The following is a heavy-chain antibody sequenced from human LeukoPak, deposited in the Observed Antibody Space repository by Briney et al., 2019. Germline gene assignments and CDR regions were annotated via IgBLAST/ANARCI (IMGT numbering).Heavy chain of an antibody. CDR3: ARVSGSSWYHAFDI. CDR2: ISSGSSYI. Sequence: GGSLRLSCAASGFTFSSYTMNWVRQAPGKGLEWVSIISSGSSYIHYADSVKGRFTISRDNAKNTLHLQMNSLRAEDTAVYYWARVSGSSWYHAFDIWGQGTMVTVSS. V-gene: IGHV3-21*01. CDR1: GFTFSSYT. J-gene: IGHJ3*02. D-gene: IGHD6-13*01.